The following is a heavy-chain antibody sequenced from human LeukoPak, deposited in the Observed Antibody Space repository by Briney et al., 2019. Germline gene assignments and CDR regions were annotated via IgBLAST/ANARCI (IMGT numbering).Heavy chain of an antibody. J-gene: IGHJ4*02. CDR3: ARGGPGSFDY. CDR1: GFTFSSYG. D-gene: IGHD2-15*01. V-gene: IGHV3-21*01. CDR2: ISSSSSYI. Sequence: PRGSLRLSCAASGFTFSSYGMHWVRQAPGKGLEWVSSISSSSSYIYYADSVKGRFTISRDNAKNSLYLQMNSLRAEDTAVYYCARGGPGSFDYWGQGTLVTVSS.